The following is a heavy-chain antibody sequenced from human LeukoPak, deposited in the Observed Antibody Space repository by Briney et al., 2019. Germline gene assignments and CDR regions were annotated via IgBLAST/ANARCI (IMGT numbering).Heavy chain of an antibody. V-gene: IGHV5-51*01. J-gene: IGHJ4*02. CDR2: IYPGDSDT. CDR1: GYSFANYW. Sequence: GESLKISCRGSGYSFANYWVGWVRQIPGKDLEWMGIIYPGDSDTTYSPSFQGQVTISADKSISTAYLQWSSLKASDTAMYYCARLESSIASTYSLDYWGQGTLVTVSS. D-gene: IGHD6-6*01. CDR3: ARLESSIASTYSLDY.